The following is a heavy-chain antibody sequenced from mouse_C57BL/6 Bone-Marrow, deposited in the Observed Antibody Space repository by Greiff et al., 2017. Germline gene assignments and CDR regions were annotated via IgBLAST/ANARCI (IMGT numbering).Heavy chain of an antibody. V-gene: IGHV5-12*01. CDR3: ARQEVWLRRSYYYAIDY. CDR1: GFTFSDYY. Sequence: EVQLVESGGGLVQPGGSLKLSCAASGFTFSDYYMYWVRQTPEKRLEWVAYISNGGGSTYYPDTVKGRVTISSDNAKNTLYLQMSRLKSEDTAMYYCARQEVWLRRSYYYAIDYWGQGTSVTVSS. D-gene: IGHD2-2*01. CDR2: ISNGGGST. J-gene: IGHJ4*01.